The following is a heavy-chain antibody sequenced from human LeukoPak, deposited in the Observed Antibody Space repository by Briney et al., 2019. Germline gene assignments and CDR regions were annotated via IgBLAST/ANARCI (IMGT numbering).Heavy chain of an antibody. CDR2: MYHSGNS. V-gene: IGHV4-59*08. D-gene: IGHD6-19*01. Sequence: SETLSLTCTVSGGSISSYYWGWIRQPPGKGLEWIGTMYHSGNSYYNPSLQSRVTISVDTSKNQFSLKLISVTAADTAVYYCARFATGGLYYFDYWGQGTLVIVSS. J-gene: IGHJ4*02. CDR3: ARFATGGLYYFDY. CDR1: GGSISSYY.